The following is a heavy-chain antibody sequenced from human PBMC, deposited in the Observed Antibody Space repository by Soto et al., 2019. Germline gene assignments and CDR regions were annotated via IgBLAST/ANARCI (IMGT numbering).Heavy chain of an antibody. Sequence: GGSLRLSCAASGFTFSSYGMHWVRQAPGKGLEWVAVIWYDGSNKYYADSVKGRFTISRDNSKNTLYLQMNSLRAEDTAVYYCARGALKGYCTNGVCYHFDYWGQGTLVTVSS. CDR3: ARGALKGYCTNGVCYHFDY. J-gene: IGHJ4*02. D-gene: IGHD2-8*01. V-gene: IGHV3-33*01. CDR2: IWYDGSNK. CDR1: GFTFSSYG.